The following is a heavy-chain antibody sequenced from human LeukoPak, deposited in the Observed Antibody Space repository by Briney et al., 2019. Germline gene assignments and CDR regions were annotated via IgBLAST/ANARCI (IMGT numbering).Heavy chain of an antibody. J-gene: IGHJ4*02. CDR1: GGSISSYY. Sequence: SETLSLTCTGSGGSISSYYWSWIRQPPGKGLEGIGYIYYSGSTNYNPSLKSRVTISVDTSKNEFSLKVSSVTAADTAVYYCASNYYGSGSLDYWGQGNLVTVSS. V-gene: IGHV4-59*08. CDR2: IYYSGST. D-gene: IGHD3-10*01. CDR3: ASNYYGSGSLDY.